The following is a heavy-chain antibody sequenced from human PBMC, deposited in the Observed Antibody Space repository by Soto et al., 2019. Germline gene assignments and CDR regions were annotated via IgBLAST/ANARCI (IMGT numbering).Heavy chain of an antibody. CDR2: TYYRSKWYN. CDR1: WDSVSSNSAA. Sequence: PSQTLSLTCVISWDSVSSNSAAWNWIRQSPSRGLEWLGRTYYRSKWYNDYAVSVKSRITINPDTSKNQFSLQLNSVTPEDTAVYYCARGGYSSGWARFEYWGQGTLVTVSS. CDR3: ARGGYSSGWARFEY. D-gene: IGHD6-19*01. J-gene: IGHJ4*02. V-gene: IGHV6-1*01.